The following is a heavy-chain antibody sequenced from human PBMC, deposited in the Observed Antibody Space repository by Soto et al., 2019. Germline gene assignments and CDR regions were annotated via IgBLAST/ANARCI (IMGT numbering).Heavy chain of an antibody. CDR1: GFTFSSYG. J-gene: IGHJ5*02. D-gene: IGHD2-15*01. CDR3: AREGYCSGGSCYSNWFDP. V-gene: IGHV3-33*01. CDR2: IWYDGSNK. Sequence: QPGGSLRLSCAASGFTFSSYGMHWVRQAPGKGLEWVAVIWYDGSNKYYADSVKGRFTISRDNSKNTLYLQMNSLRAEDTAVYYCAREGYCSGGSCYSNWFDPWGQGTLVTVSS.